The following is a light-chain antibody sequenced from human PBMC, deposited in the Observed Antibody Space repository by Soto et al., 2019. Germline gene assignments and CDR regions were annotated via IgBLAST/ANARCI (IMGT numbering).Light chain of an antibody. CDR3: QQFSDSPPERT. Sequence: ETVMTQSPAVLSVSPGERATLSCRASESVDSRLAWYQQKPGQAPRLLIYGASTRATGIPARFSGSGSGTEFTLTISSLQSEDSAIYDCQQFSDSPPERTFGKGTKVEVK. CDR1: ESVDSR. J-gene: IGKJ1*01. V-gene: IGKV3-15*01. CDR2: GAS.